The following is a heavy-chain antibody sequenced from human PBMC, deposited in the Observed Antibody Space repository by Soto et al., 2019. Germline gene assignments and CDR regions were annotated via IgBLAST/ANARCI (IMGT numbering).Heavy chain of an antibody. CDR1: GYTFTSYG. D-gene: IGHD5-18*01. Sequence: EASVKVSCKASGYTFTSYGISWVRQAPGQGLEWMGWISAYNGNTNYAQKLQGRVTMTTDTSTSTAYMELRSLRSDDTAVYYCARELPDSYGTNDAFDIWGQGTMVTVSS. CDR3: ARELPDSYGTNDAFDI. V-gene: IGHV1-18*04. J-gene: IGHJ3*02. CDR2: ISAYNGNT.